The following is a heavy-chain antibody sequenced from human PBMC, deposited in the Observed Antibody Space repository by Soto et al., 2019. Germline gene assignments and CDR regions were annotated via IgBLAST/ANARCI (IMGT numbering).Heavy chain of an antibody. D-gene: IGHD6-13*01. CDR3: ANLLNVAAAGTPHYYGVDV. CDR1: GFTFSIYA. V-gene: IGHV3-30-3*01. Sequence: VQLVESGGGVVQPGRSLRLSRAASGFTFSIYAMNWVRQAPGKGLEWVAFISFDGSKTYYADSVRGRFTISRDNSRNTVYLQMNNLRPGDAAVYHCANLLNVAAAGTPHYYGVDVWGQGTTVTVS. J-gene: IGHJ6*02. CDR2: ISFDGSKT.